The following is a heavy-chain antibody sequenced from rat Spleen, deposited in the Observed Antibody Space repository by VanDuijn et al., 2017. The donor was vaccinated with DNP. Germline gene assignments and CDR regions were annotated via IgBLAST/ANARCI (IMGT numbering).Heavy chain of an antibody. J-gene: IGHJ4*01. CDR1: GFTFSNSD. Sequence: EVQLVESGGGLVQPGRSLKLSCAASGFTFSNSDMAWVRQAPTKGLGWVASISTSGEYAHYRDSVKGRFTISRDNAKDTQYLQMDSLRSEDTATYYCATSSGYYAMDAWGQGTSVTVSS. CDR3: ATSSGYYAMDA. V-gene: IGHV5S23*01. CDR2: ISTSGEYA. D-gene: IGHD4-3*01.